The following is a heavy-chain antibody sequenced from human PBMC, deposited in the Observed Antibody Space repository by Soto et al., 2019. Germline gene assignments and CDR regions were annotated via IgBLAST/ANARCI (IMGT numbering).Heavy chain of an antibody. J-gene: IGHJ4*02. V-gene: IGHV3-30*18. CDR3: AKSWPFLEWLLNWYFDY. CDR1: GFTFSSYG. CDR2: ISYDGSNK. Sequence: GGSLRLSCAASGFTFSSYGMHWVRQAPGKGLEWVAVISYDGSNKYNANFVKGRFTISRENSKNTLYLQMNSLRAEDTAVYYCAKSWPFLEWLLNWYFDYWGQGTLVTVSS. D-gene: IGHD3-3*01.